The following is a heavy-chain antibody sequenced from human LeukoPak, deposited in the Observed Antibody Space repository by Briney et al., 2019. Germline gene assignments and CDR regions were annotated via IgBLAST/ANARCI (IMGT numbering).Heavy chain of an antibody. CDR3: ARTTQRIVVVPAAISYYYYYYMDV. Sequence: GASVKVSCKASGYTFTSYGISWVRQAPGQGLEWMGWICAYNGNTNYAQKLQGRVTMTTDTSTSTAYMELRSLRSDDTAVYYCARTTQRIVVVPAAISYYYYYYMDVWGKGTTVTVSS. CDR2: ICAYNGNT. V-gene: IGHV1-18*01. J-gene: IGHJ6*03. CDR1: GYTFTSYG. D-gene: IGHD2-2*02.